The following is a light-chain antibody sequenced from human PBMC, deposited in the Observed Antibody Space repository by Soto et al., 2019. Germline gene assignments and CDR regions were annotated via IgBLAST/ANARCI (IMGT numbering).Light chain of an antibody. CDR2: EVS. CDR1: SSDVGGYDF. CDR3: SSYSISTAYL. J-gene: IGLJ1*01. V-gene: IGLV2-14*01. Sequence: QSVLTQPASESGSPGQSITISCTGTSSDVGGYDFVSWYQLHPGKAPKLMVFEVSNRPSGVSNRFSGSKSGNTASLTISGLQAEDEADYFCSSYSISTAYLFGTGTKVTVL.